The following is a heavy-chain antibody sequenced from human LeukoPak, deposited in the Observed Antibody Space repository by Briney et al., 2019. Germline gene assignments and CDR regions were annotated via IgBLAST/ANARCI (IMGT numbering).Heavy chain of an antibody. CDR3: AREDASAFDI. CDR1: GYTFTGYY. Sequence: GALVKVSCKASGYTFTGYYMHWVRQAPGQGLEWMGWINPNSGGTYYAQKFQGRVTMTSDTSISTAYMELSRLRSDNTAVYYCAREDASAFDIWGQGTMVTVSS. V-gene: IGHV1-2*02. CDR2: INPNSGGT. J-gene: IGHJ3*02.